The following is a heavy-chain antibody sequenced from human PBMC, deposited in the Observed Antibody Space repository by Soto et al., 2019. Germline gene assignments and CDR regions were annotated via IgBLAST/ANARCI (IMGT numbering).Heavy chain of an antibody. CDR1: GFTFSSYA. V-gene: IGHV3-23*01. CDR3: AKGSGSGWYVAFDY. CDR2: ISGRGGST. J-gene: IGHJ4*02. Sequence: EVQLLESGGXLVQPGGSLRLSCAASGFTFSSYAMSWVLQAAGKGLEWVSAISGRGGSTYYADSVKGRFTISRDNSKNTLYLQMNSLKAEDTAVYYCAKGSGSGWYVAFDYWGQGTLVTVSS. D-gene: IGHD6-19*01.